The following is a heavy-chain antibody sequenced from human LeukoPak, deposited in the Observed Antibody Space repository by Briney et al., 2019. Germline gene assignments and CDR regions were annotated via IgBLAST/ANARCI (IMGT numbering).Heavy chain of an antibody. V-gene: IGHV3-21*01. D-gene: IGHD3-22*01. CDR1: GFTFSSYS. CDR3: ARDGYLNYYDSSGYYC. Sequence: PGGSLRLSCAASGFTFSSYSMNWVRQAPGKGLEWVSSISSSSSYIYYADSVKGRFTISRDNAKNSLYLQMNSLRAEDTAVYYCARDGYLNYYDSSGYYCWGQGTLVTVSS. J-gene: IGHJ4*02. CDR2: ISSSSSYI.